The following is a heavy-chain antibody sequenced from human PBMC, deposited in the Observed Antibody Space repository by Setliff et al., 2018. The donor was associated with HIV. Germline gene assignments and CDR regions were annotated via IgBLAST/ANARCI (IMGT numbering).Heavy chain of an antibody. J-gene: IGHJ1*01. Sequence: ASVKVSCKVSGYSLTDLSIHWVRQAPGKGLEWMGGFDPEDGETVYAQKLQGRVTMTEDTPTDTAYMELSSLRSEDTAMYYCATIRAYYYDSSGQEYFQYWGHGTLVTVSS. CDR3: ATIRAYYYDSSGQEYFQY. CDR2: FDPEDGET. D-gene: IGHD3-22*01. V-gene: IGHV1-24*01. CDR1: GYSLTDLS.